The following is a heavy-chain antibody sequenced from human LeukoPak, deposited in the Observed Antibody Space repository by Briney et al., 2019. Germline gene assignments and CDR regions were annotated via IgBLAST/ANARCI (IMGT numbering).Heavy chain of an antibody. CDR3: ARLYDGSAYHADHFDY. J-gene: IGHJ4*02. V-gene: IGHV3-21*01. D-gene: IGHD3-22*01. CDR2: ISSSSSYI. CDR1: GFTFSSYT. Sequence: GGSLRLSCAASGFTFSSYTMNWVRQAPGKGLEWVSSISSSSSYIYYADSVKGRFTISRDNAKNSLYLQMNSLRAEDTAVYYCARLYDGSAYHADHFDYWGQGTLVTVSS.